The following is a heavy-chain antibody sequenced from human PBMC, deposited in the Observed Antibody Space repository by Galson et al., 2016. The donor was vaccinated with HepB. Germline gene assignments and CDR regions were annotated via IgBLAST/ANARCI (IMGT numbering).Heavy chain of an antibody. CDR1: GFNFSHYA. J-gene: IGHJ4*02. Sequence: SLRLSCAASGFNFSHYAMHWVRQAPGKGPEWVAVISYDGSNKYYADSVKGRFTISRDNSKNTLYVHMNSLLAEDTAVYYCVREAGYSNAFGYWGQGTLVTVSS. D-gene: IGHD4-11*01. V-gene: IGHV3-30-3*01. CDR2: ISYDGSNK. CDR3: VREAGYSNAFGY.